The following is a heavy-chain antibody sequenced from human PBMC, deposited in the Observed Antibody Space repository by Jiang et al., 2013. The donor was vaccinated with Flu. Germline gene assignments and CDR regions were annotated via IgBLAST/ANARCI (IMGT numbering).Heavy chain of an antibody. CDR3: TKTVSKSGWPFDY. CDR2: ISGGGAST. V-gene: IGHV3-23*01. D-gene: IGHD6-19*01. Sequence: VQLLESGGGLVQPGGSLRLSCAASGFTFSNFDMSWVRQAPGKGLEWVSSISGGGASTYFADSVKGRFTISRDNSKNTLYVQMNSLRAEDTAVYYCTKTVSKSGWPFDYWGQGSLVTVTS. CDR1: GFTFSNFD. J-gene: IGHJ4*02.